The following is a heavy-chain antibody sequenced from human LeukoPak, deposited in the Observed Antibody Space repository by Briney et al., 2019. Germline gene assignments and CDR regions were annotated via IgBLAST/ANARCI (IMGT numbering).Heavy chain of an antibody. CDR1: GLSFDDYA. Sequence: GRSLRLSCAASGLSFDDYAMHWVRQVPGKGLEWVSGIGWNSVNIGYVDSVKGRFTISRDNAKNSLFLQMDSLRVEDTALYFCAKGLSLEGGSTWKYNWFDAWGQGTLVTVSS. CDR3: AKGLSLEGGSTWKYNWFDA. CDR2: IGWNSVNI. J-gene: IGHJ5*02. D-gene: IGHD6-13*01. V-gene: IGHV3-9*01.